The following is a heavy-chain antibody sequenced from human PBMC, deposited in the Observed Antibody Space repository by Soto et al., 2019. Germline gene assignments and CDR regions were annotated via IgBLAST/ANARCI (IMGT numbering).Heavy chain of an antibody. Sequence: EVQLVESGGGLVQPGGSLRLSCAASGFTFSSYSMNWVRQAPGKGLEWVSYIRSYSTTIYYPDSVKGRFPIPRDNAKNSLYLQMNSLRAEDTAVYYCARHVGGDYWGQGTLVTVSS. CDR1: GFTFSSYS. D-gene: IGHD3-16*01. J-gene: IGHJ4*02. V-gene: IGHV3-48*01. CDR2: IRSYSTTI. CDR3: ARHVGGDY.